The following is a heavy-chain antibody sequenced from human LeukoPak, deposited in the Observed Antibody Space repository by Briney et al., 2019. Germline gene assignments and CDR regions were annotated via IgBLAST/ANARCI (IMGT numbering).Heavy chain of an antibody. J-gene: IGHJ6*02. CDR1: GFTLSSFA. Sequence: GGSLRLSCAGSGFTLSSFAMNWVRQAPGQGLEWVSSIRGSGGEIFYADSVKGRFTISRDNSKNTLYLQMNSLRAEDTAVYYCARDGIAAAGQYYCYGMDVWGQGTTVTVSS. CDR2: IRGSGGEI. D-gene: IGHD6-13*01. V-gene: IGHV3-21*01. CDR3: ARDGIAAAGQYYCYGMDV.